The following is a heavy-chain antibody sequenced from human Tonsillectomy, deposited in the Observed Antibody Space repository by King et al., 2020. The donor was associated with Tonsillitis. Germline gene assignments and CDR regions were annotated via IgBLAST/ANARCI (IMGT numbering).Heavy chain of an antibody. CDR1: GFTFSSYA. Sequence: QVQLVESGGGVVQPGRSLRLSCAASGFTFSSYAMHWVRQAPGKGLEWVALISYDGSNKYYTESVQGRFTISRDNSKNTLYVQMNSLRVDDAAIYHCARVVGSGWDDAFDIWGQGTVVTVSS. J-gene: IGHJ3*02. V-gene: IGHV3-30*10. CDR2: ISYDGSNK. D-gene: IGHD6-19*01. CDR3: ARVVGSGWDDAFDI.